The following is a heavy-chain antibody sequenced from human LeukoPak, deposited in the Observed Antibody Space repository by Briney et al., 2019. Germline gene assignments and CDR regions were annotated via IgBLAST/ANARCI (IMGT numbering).Heavy chain of an antibody. CDR1: GFTFSNDW. V-gene: IGHV3-74*01. CDR2: INTDGSTT. J-gene: IGHJ4*02. Sequence: GGSLRLSCAASGFTFSNDWMHWVRQAPGKGLVWVSRINTDGSTTTHADSVKGRFTISRDNAKNTLYLQMNSLRVEDTAVYYCARGRGGSYHYWGQGTLVTVSS. CDR3: ARGRGGSYHY. D-gene: IGHD1-26*01.